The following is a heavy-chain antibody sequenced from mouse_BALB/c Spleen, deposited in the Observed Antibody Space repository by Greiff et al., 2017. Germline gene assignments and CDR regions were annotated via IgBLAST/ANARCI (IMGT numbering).Heavy chain of an antibody. D-gene: IGHD2-10*01. J-gene: IGHJ3*01. CDR3: ARTYYGNPWFAD. CDR1: GYSITSGYY. V-gene: IGHV3-6*02. Sequence: EVQLQQSGPGLVKPSQSLSLTCSVTGYSITSGYYWNWIRQFPGNKLEWMGYISYDGSNNYNPSLKNRISITRDTSKNQFFLKLNSVTTEDTATYYCARTYYGNPWFADWGQGTLVTVSA. CDR2: ISYDGSN.